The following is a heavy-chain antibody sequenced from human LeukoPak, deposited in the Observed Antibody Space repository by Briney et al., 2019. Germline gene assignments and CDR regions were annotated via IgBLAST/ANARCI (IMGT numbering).Heavy chain of an antibody. D-gene: IGHD1-1*01. CDR1: GFTFGDYA. CDR2: IRSKAYGETA. V-gene: IGHV3-49*03. CDR3: TRDRGAYNLYDY. J-gene: IGHJ4*02. Sequence: GSLRLSCTASGFTFGDYAMSLIRQAPGKGLEWVGFIRSKAYGETADYAASVKGRFTISRDDSKAIAYLQMNSLKTEDTAVYHCTRDRGAYNLYDYWGQGTLVTVSS.